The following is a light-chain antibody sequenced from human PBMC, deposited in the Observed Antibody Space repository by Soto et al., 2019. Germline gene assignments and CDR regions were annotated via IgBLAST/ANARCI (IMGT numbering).Light chain of an antibody. V-gene: IGLV2-14*03. J-gene: IGLJ3*02. CDR2: DVT. CDR3: SSYTRSSTVV. Sequence: QSALTQPASVSGSPGQSITISCTGTSRDIGIYNYVSWYQQHPGKAPKLMIYDVTNRPSGVSDRFSGSKSGNTASLTISGLQAEDVADYYCSSYTRSSTVVFGGGTKLTVL. CDR1: SRDIGIYNY.